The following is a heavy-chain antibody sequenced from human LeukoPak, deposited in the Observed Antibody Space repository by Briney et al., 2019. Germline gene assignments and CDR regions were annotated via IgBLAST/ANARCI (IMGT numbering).Heavy chain of an antibody. V-gene: IGHV3-7*03. CDR3: AKLSTTGMPYFDY. Sequence: GGSLRLSCVASGFAFSSRDWMTWVRQAPGKGLEWVANIKQDGSEKNYVDSVKGRFTISRDNSKNTLYLQMNSLRAEDTAVYYCAKLSTTGMPYFDYWGQGTLVTVSS. D-gene: IGHD1-1*01. J-gene: IGHJ4*02. CDR1: GFAFSSRDW. CDR2: IKQDGSEK.